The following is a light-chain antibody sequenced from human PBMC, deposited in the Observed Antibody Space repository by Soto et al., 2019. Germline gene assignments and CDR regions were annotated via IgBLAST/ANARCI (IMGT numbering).Light chain of an antibody. V-gene: IGKV3-15*01. J-gene: IGKJ1*01. Sequence: EIVITPSPATLSVSPGERAPLSCRASQSVSSNLAWYQQKPGQAPRLLIYGASTRATGIPARFSGSGSGTEFTLTISSLQSEDFAVYCCQQYNNWPPVTFGQGTKVYIK. CDR3: QQYNNWPPVT. CDR2: GAS. CDR1: QSVSSN.